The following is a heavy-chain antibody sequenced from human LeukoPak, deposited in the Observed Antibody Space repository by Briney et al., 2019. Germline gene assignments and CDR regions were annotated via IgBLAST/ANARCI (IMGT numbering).Heavy chain of an antibody. CDR3: ARGQSSNYDFWSGYANWFDP. Sequence: GASVKVSCKASGYTFTGYYMHWVQQAPGQGLEWMGWINPNSGGTNYAQKFQGWVTMTRDTSISTAYMELSRLRSDDTAVYYCARGQSSNYDFWSGYANWFDPWGQGTLVTVSS. J-gene: IGHJ5*02. V-gene: IGHV1-2*04. D-gene: IGHD3-3*01. CDR1: GYTFTGYY. CDR2: INPNSGGT.